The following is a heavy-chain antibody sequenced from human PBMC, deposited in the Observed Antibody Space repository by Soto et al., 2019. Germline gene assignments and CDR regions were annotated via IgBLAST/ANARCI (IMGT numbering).Heavy chain of an antibody. CDR1: GGSISSSSYY. J-gene: IGHJ5*02. CDR3: AGRTVTTPNWFDP. D-gene: IGHD4-4*01. CDR2: IYYSGST. Sequence: QLQLQESGPGLVKPSETLSLTCTVSGGSISSSSYYWGWIRQPPGKGLEWIGSIYYSGSTYYNPSLKIRVTISVDTSKNQFSLKLSSVTAADTAVYYCAGRTVTTPNWFDPWGQGTLVTVSS. V-gene: IGHV4-39*01.